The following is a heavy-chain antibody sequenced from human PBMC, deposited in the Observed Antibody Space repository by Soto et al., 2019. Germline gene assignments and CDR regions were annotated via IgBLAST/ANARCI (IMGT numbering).Heavy chain of an antibody. J-gene: IGHJ6*03. D-gene: IGHD2-2*01. CDR1: GGTFNSYT. CDR3: ARAGGYCSSTSCLEPMDV. Sequence: SVKVSCKASGGTFNSYTISWVRPAPGQGLEWMGRIIPILGIANYAQKFQGRVTITADKSTSTAYMELSSLRSEDTAVYYCARAGGYCSSTSCLEPMDVWGKGTTVTVSS. V-gene: IGHV1-69*02. CDR2: IIPILGIA.